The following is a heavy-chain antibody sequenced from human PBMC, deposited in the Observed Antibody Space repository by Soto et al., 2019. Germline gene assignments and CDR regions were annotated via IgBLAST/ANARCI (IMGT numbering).Heavy chain of an antibody. V-gene: IGHV1-8*01. D-gene: IGHD1-1*01. CDR3: ASHTVHHETDYYGMDV. CDR1: GYTFTSYD. J-gene: IGHJ6*02. Sequence: QVQLVQSGAEVKKPGASVKVSCKASGYTFTSYDINWVRQATGQGLEWMGWMNPNSGNTGYAQKFQGRVTMTRNTSTRPAYMELSSLRSEDTAVYYCASHTVHHETDYYGMDVWGQGTTVTVSS. CDR2: MNPNSGNT.